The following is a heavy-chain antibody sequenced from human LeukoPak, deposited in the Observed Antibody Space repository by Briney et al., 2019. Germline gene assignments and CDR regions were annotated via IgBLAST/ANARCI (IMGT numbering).Heavy chain of an antibody. D-gene: IGHD3-22*01. CDR3: ARDPRYYYDSSGYYP. Sequence: ASVKVSCKASGYTFTSYAMHWVRQAAGQRLEWMGWINAGNGNTKYSQKFQGRVTITRDTSASTAYMELSSLRSEDTAVYYCARDPRYYYDSSGYYPWGQGTLVTVSS. CDR1: GYTFTSYA. V-gene: IGHV1-3*01. CDR2: INAGNGNT. J-gene: IGHJ4*02.